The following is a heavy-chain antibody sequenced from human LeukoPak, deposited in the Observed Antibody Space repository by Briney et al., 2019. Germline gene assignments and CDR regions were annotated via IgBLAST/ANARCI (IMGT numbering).Heavy chain of an antibody. V-gene: IGHV4-30-2*01. D-gene: IGHD3-9*01. CDR3: ARDDFDILTGRYSWFDP. J-gene: IGHJ5*02. CDR1: GGSISSGDYS. CDR2: IYHTGNT. Sequence: SQTLSLTCAVSGGSISSGDYSWSWIRQPPGKGLEWIGYIYHTGNTYYNPSLKSRVTISVDNFKNQFSLKLSSLTAADTAVYYCARDDFDILTGRYSWFDPWGRGTLVTVSS.